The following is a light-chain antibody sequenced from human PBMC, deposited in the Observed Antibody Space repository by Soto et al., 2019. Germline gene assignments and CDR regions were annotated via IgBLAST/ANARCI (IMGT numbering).Light chain of an antibody. CDR3: SSYTSSSTVV. J-gene: IGLJ3*02. V-gene: IGLV2-14*01. CDR1: SRDVGSYNY. Sequence: QSVLTRPASVSGSPGQSITISCTGTSRDVGSYNYVSWYQQRPGKAPRLMIYDVSDRPSGISIRFSGSKSGNTASLTISGLQAEDEADYFCSSYTSSSTVVFGGGTKLTVL. CDR2: DVS.